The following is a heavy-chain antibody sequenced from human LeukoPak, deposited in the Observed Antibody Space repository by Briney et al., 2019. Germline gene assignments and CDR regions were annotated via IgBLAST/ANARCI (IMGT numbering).Heavy chain of an antibody. V-gene: IGHV3-48*03. D-gene: IGHD3-22*01. CDR1: GFTFSSYE. Sequence: GGSLRLSCAASGFTFSSYEMNWVRQAPGKGLEWVSYISSSGSTIYYADSVKGRFTISRDNAKNSLYLQMNSLRAEDTAVYYCARDSSGYYCFDYWGQGTLVTVSS. J-gene: IGHJ4*02. CDR3: ARDSSGYYCFDY. CDR2: ISSSGSTI.